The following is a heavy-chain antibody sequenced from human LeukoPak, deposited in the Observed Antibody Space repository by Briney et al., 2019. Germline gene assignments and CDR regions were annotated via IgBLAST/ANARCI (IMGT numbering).Heavy chain of an antibody. J-gene: IGHJ4*02. CDR1: GGSISSYY. CDR3: ARGDSSGWYSY. CDR2: IYYSGST. D-gene: IGHD6-19*01. Sequence: SETRSLTCTVSGGSISSYYWSWIRQPPGKGLEWIGYIYYSGSTNYNPSLKSRVTISVDTSKNQFSLKLSSVTAADTAVYYCARGDSSGWYSYWGQGTLVTVSS. V-gene: IGHV4-59*01.